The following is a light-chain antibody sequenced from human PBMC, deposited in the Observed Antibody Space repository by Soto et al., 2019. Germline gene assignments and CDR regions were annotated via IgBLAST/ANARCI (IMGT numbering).Light chain of an antibody. CDR2: GAS. V-gene: IGKV3-15*01. CDR1: QSVSSN. J-gene: IGKJ2*01. CDR3: QQYNNWPMYT. Sequence: VLTQSQAPLSVSPGERATLSCRASQSVSSNLAWYQQKPGQAPRLLIYGASTRATGIPARFSGSGSGREFTLTISSLQSEDFAVYYCQQYNNWPMYTCGQGTKVDSK.